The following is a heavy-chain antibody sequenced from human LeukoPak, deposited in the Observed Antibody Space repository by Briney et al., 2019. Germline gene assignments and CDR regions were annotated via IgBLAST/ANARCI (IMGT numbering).Heavy chain of an antibody. Sequence: PGGSLRLSCATSGFTLSSYAFHWVRQAAGKGLEWVATMSFDVNNKYYAVSVRGRFTISRDNSKNTLYLQMNSLRAEDTAVYSCARGYCTSSSCYNDYWGQGTLVTVSS. V-gene: IGHV3-30*04. CDR2: MSFDVNNK. J-gene: IGHJ4*02. D-gene: IGHD2-2*02. CDR1: GFTLSSYA. CDR3: ARGYCTSSSCYNDY.